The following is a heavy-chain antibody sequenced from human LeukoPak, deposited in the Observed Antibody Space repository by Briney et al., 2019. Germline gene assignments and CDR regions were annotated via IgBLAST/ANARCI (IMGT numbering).Heavy chain of an antibody. D-gene: IGHD3-22*01. J-gene: IGHJ3*02. Sequence: SETPSLTCAVYGGSFSGYYWSWIRQPPGKGLEWIGEINHSGSTNYNPSLKSRVTISVDTSKNQFSLKLSSVTAADTAVYYCARGMYYYDSSGYQRTDDAFDIWGQGTMVTVSS. CDR3: ARGMYYYDSSGYQRTDDAFDI. CDR2: INHSGST. CDR1: GGSFSGYY. V-gene: IGHV4-34*01.